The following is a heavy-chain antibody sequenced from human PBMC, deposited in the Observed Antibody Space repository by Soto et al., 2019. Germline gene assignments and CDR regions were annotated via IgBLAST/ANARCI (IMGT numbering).Heavy chain of an antibody. V-gene: IGHV3-23*01. D-gene: IGHD3-22*01. CDR1: GFPFGSFA. CDR2: VYGGGNGA. CDR3: AKFESMIHYSYYMDA. Sequence: EVQLLESGGGLVQPGGSLRLSCAASGFPFGSFAMAWVRQAPGKGLEWVSGVYGGGNGASYADSVKGRFTISRDNSKNTLYLQINSLRVEDTAVYYCAKFESMIHYSYYMDAWGKGTTVTVSS. J-gene: IGHJ6*03.